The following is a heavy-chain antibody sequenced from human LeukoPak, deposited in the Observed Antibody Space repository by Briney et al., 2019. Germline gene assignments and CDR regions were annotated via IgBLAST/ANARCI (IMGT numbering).Heavy chain of an antibody. V-gene: IGHV1-24*01. Sequence: ASVKVFCKVSGYTLTELSMHWVRQAPGKGLEWMGGFDPEDGETIYAQKFQGRVTMTEDTSTDTAYMELSSLRSEDTAVYYCATWGQLWPDAFDIWGQGTMATVSS. CDR1: GYTLTELS. J-gene: IGHJ3*02. D-gene: IGHD5-18*01. CDR3: ATWGQLWPDAFDI. CDR2: FDPEDGET.